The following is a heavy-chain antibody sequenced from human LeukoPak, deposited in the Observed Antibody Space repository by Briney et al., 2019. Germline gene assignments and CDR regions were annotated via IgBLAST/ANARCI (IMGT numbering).Heavy chain of an antibody. D-gene: IGHD3-9*01. V-gene: IGHV4-39*07. CDR2: IYYSGST. CDR3: ARESPDILTGHTSGALGI. Sequence: PSETLSLTCTVSGGSISSSSYYWGWIRQPPGKGLEWIGSIYYSGSTYYNPSLKSRVTISVDTSKNQFSLKLSSMTAADTAVYYCARESPDILTGHTSGALGIWGQGTMVTVSS. CDR1: GGSISSSSYY. J-gene: IGHJ3*02.